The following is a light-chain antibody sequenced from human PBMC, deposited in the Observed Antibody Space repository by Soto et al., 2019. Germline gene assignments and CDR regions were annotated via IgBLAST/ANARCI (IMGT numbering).Light chain of an antibody. Sequence: YELTQAPSMSVAPGQTATITCGGNDIEGRVVHWYQQEPGQAPVLVVFDDSVRPSGIPERFSGASSGNTATLTITRVEAGDEADYYCQVWDTSPDHVIFGGGTQLTVL. CDR2: DDS. J-gene: IGLJ2*01. CDR1: DIEGRV. V-gene: IGLV3-21*02. CDR3: QVWDTSPDHVI.